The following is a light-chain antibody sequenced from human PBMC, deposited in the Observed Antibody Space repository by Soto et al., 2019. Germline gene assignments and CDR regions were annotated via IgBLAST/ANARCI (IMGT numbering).Light chain of an antibody. CDR2: HVS. Sequence: DVVVTQSPLALPVTLGQPASISCRSSKSLIHSDGNTYLHWFQQRPGQSPRRLIYHVSTRDFGVQDRFSGSGAGTDFTLEISRVRAEEVGFYYCMRGRPWPYTFGHGTTVDIK. J-gene: IGKJ3*01. V-gene: IGKV2-30*02. CDR1: KSLIHSDGNTY. CDR3: MRGRPWPYT.